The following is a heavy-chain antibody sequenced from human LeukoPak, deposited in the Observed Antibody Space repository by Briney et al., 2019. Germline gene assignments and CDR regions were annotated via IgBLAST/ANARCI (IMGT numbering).Heavy chain of an antibody. CDR2: IYYSGST. J-gene: IGHJ5*02. D-gene: IGHD4-11*01. Sequence: SETLSLTCTVSGGSIRSSTYYWGWIRQPPGKGLEWIGSIYYSGSTYYNPSLKSRVTISVDTSKNQFSLKLSSVTAEDTAVYYCARAMTTVTSNWFDPWGQGTLVTVSS. V-gene: IGHV4-39*07. CDR3: ARAMTTVTSNWFDP. CDR1: GGSIRSSTYY.